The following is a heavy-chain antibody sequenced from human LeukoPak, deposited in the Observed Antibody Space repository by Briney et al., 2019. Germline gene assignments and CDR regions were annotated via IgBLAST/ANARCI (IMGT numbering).Heavy chain of an antibody. CDR3: AGGITGTTFPPNY. V-gene: IGHV4-61*01. CDR2: IYYSGST. D-gene: IGHD1-7*01. J-gene: IGHJ4*02. Sequence: SETLSLTCAVSGYSISSGYYWGWIRQPPGKGLEWIGYIYYSGSTNYNPSLKSRVTISVDTSKNQFSLKLSSVTAADTAVYYCAGGITGTTFPPNYWGQGTLVTVSS. CDR1: GYSISSGYY.